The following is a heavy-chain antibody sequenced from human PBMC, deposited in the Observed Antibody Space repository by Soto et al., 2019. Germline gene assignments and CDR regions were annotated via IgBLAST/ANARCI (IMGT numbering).Heavy chain of an antibody. CDR3: MGAPGPMYYANDA. CDR1: GFIFSEYD. CDR2: IGQNGRAI. J-gene: IGHJ6*02. Sequence: GGTLRLSCEVYGFIFSEYDFNWVRQAPGKGLEWVSYIGQNGRAIYDADSVKGRFTISRDSDKSTLYLEMNSLRGENTAVYYCMGAPGPMYYANDALGQGTMGTGSS. D-gene: IGHD3-3*01. V-gene: IGHV3-48*03.